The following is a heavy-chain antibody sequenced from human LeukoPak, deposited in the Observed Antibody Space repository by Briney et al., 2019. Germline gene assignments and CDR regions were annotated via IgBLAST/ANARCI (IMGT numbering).Heavy chain of an antibody. D-gene: IGHD3-22*01. V-gene: IGHV3-23*01. CDR3: ARDPTAYYDSSGYYLNTIDY. Sequence: PGGSLRLSCAASGLTFSSYAMIWVRQAPGKGLEWVSAISGGGDGTYYADSVKGRFTISRDNVKNTLYLQMNSLRVEDTAVYYCARDPTAYYDSSGYYLNTIDYWGQGTLVTVSS. CDR1: GLTFSSYA. CDR2: ISGGGDGT. J-gene: IGHJ4*02.